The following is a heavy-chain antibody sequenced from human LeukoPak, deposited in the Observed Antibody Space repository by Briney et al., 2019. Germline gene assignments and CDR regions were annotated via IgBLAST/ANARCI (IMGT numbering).Heavy chain of an antibody. CDR2: INPSGGST. Sequence: ASVKVSCKASGYTFTSYYMHWVRQPPGQGLEGMGIINPSGGSTISAQKFQGRVSMTRDTSTSTVYMELSSLRSEDTAVYYCAREGSWGTDAFDIWGQGTMVTVSS. CDR3: AREGSWGTDAFDI. J-gene: IGHJ3*02. D-gene: IGHD3-10*01. CDR1: GYTFTSYY. V-gene: IGHV1-46*01.